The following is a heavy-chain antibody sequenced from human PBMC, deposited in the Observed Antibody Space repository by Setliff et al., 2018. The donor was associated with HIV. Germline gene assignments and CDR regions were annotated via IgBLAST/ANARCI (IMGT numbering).Heavy chain of an antibody. J-gene: IGHJ4*02. Sequence: SETLSLTCTVSHYSINSEYYWGWFRQPPGKGLEYIGSIYQSGSTYCSPSLKSRVSMSIDTSKDQFSLRLKSLTASDTAVYYSARLDTIMLYSDCWGQGTLVTVSS. CDR3: ARLDTIMLYSDC. CDR2: IYQSGST. V-gene: IGHV4-38-2*02. CDR1: HYSINSEYY. D-gene: IGHD3-16*01.